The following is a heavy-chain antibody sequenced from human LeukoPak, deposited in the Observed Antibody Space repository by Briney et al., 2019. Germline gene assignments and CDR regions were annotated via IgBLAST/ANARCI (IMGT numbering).Heavy chain of an antibody. CDR1: GGSISSSSYY. V-gene: IGHV4-39*07. J-gene: IGHJ6*03. Sequence: PSETLSLTCTVSGGSISSSSYYWGWIRQPPGKGLEWIGSIYYSGSTYYNPSLKSRVTISVDTSKNQFSLKLSSVTAADTAVYYCARDRLDWPHHYYYYMDVWGKGTTVTVSS. CDR3: ARDRLDWPHHYYYYMDV. D-gene: IGHD3/OR15-3a*01. CDR2: IYYSGST.